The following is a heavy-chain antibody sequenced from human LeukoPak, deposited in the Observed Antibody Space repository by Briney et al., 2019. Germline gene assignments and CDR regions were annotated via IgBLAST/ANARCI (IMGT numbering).Heavy chain of an antibody. V-gene: IGHV1-24*01. Sequence: ASVKVSCKVSGHTLTEFSMHWVRQAPGKRLEWMGRFDPEDGETIYAQKFQGRVTMTEDTSTDTAYMELSSLRSEDTAVYYCATHGAYYGSGSYPYYFDYWGQGTLVTVSS. D-gene: IGHD3-10*01. CDR1: GHTLTEFS. J-gene: IGHJ4*02. CDR2: FDPEDGET. CDR3: ATHGAYYGSGSYPYYFDY.